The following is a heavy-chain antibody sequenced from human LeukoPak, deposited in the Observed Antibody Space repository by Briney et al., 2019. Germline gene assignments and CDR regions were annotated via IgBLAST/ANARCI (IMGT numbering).Heavy chain of an antibody. CDR1: GFTFSSYA. CDR3: ARDGPTNWFDP. Sequence: GGSLRLSCAASGFTFSSYAMHWVRQAPGKGLEWVAVISYDGSNKYYADSVKGRFTISRDNSKNTLYLQMNSLRAEDTAVCYCARDGPTNWFDPWGQGTLVTVSS. V-gene: IGHV3-30-3*01. J-gene: IGHJ5*02. CDR2: ISYDGSNK.